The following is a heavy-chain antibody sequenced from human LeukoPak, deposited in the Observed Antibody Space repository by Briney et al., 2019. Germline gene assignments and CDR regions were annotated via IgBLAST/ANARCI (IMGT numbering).Heavy chain of an antibody. J-gene: IGHJ4*02. Sequence: ASVKVSCKASGYTFTGYYMHWVRQAPGQGLEWMGWINPNSCGTNYAQKFQGRVTMTRDTSISTAYMELSRLRSDDTAVYYCAREDYSSSCPDYWGQGTLVTVSS. D-gene: IGHD6-13*01. V-gene: IGHV1-2*02. CDR1: GYTFTGYY. CDR2: INPNSCGT. CDR3: AREDYSSSCPDY.